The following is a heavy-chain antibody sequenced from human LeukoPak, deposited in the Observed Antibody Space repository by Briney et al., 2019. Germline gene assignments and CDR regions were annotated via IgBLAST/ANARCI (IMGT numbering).Heavy chain of an antibody. CDR2: IRSKANSYAT. CDR1: GFTFSGSA. Sequence: GGSLRLSCAASGFTFSGSAMHWVRQASGKGLEWVGRIRSKANSYATAYAASVKGRFTISRDDSKNTAYLQMNSLKTEDTAVYYCTRRGPTTYFDYWGQGTLVTVSS. CDR3: TRRGPTTYFDY. V-gene: IGHV3-73*01. J-gene: IGHJ4*02. D-gene: IGHD1-26*01.